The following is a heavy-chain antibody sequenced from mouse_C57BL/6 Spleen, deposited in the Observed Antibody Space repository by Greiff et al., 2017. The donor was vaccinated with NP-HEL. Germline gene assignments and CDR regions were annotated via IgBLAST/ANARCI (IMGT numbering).Heavy chain of an antibody. J-gene: IGHJ4*01. CDR1: GFTFSDYG. D-gene: IGHD1-1*01. CDR3: AIYYGSSLYAMDY. CDR2: ISSGSSTI. Sequence: EVHLVESGGGLVKPGGSLKLSCAASGFTFSDYGMHWVRQAPEKGLEWVAYISSGSSTIYYADTVKGRFTISRDNAKNTLFLQMTSLRSEDTAMYYCAIYYGSSLYAMDYWGQGTSVTVSS. V-gene: IGHV5-17*01.